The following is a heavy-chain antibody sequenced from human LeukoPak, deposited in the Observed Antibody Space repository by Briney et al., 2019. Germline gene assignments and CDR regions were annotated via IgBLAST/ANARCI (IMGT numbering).Heavy chain of an antibody. J-gene: IGHJ6*03. CDR2: ISSSGTI. V-gene: IGHV3-11*01. CDR1: GFTFSDYY. Sequence: PGGSLRLSCAASGFTFSDYYMSWIRQAPGKGLEWVSYISSSGTIYYANSVKGRFTIYRDNAKNSLYLQMNSLRAEDTAVYYCARSITIFGVVPSPIEDYYYYMDVWGKGTTVTVSS. CDR3: ARSITIFGVVPSPIEDYYYYMDV. D-gene: IGHD3-3*01.